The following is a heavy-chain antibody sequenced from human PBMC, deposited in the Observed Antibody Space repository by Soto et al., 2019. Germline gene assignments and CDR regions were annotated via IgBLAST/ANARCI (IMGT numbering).Heavy chain of an antibody. J-gene: IGHJ4*02. CDR3: ARAPAVAGTEYLDY. Sequence: QVQLQESGPGLVKPSETLSLTCSVSGGSISRYYWNWIRQPPGKGLEWIGYISHRGSANYNPSLKRRVTISVATSNNQFTLKLSSVTAADTAVYFCARAPAVAGTEYLDYWGQGILVTVSS. D-gene: IGHD6-19*01. CDR2: ISHRGSA. CDR1: GGSISRYY. V-gene: IGHV4-59*01.